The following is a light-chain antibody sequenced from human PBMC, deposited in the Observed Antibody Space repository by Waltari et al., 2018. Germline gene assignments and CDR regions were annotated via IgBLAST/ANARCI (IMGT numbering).Light chain of an antibody. CDR1: QNINTNF. CDR2: GAS. Sequence: ELVLTQSPGTLSLSPGESATSSCRASQNINTNFLTWYQQKPGQAPRLLIYGASSRDTDIPDRFSGSGSGTDFTLTISRLEPEDIAVYYCQQYSRPSYTFGQGTKLEIK. V-gene: IGKV3-20*01. CDR3: QQYSRPSYT. J-gene: IGKJ2*01.